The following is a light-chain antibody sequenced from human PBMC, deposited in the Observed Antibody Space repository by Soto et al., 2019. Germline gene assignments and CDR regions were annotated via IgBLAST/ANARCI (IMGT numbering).Light chain of an antibody. J-gene: IGLJ2*01. CDR2: GNS. Sequence: QSVLTQPPSVSGAPGQRVTISCTGSSSNIGAGYDVHWYQQLPGTAPKLPIYGNSNRTSGVPDRFSGSKSGTSASLAITGLQAEDEADDYCQSYDRSLSRVFGGGTKVTVL. V-gene: IGLV1-40*01. CDR1: SSNIGAGYD. CDR3: QSYDRSLSRV.